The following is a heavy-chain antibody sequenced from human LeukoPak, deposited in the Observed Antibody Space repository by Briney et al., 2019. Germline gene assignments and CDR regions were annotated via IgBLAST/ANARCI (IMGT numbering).Heavy chain of an antibody. D-gene: IGHD4-11*01. CDR1: GGTFSSYA. Sequence: SVKVSCKASGGTFSSYAISWVRQAPGHGLEWMGGIIPIFGTANYAQKFQGRVTITTDESTSTAYMEPSSLRSEDTVVYYCARCYSNPALPDYYYYMDVWGKGTTVTVSS. J-gene: IGHJ6*03. V-gene: IGHV1-69*05. CDR3: ARCYSNPALPDYYYYMDV. CDR2: IIPIFGTA.